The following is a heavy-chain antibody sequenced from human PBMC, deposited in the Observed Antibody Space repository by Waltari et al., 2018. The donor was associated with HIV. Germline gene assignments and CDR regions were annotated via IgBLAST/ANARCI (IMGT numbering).Heavy chain of an antibody. D-gene: IGHD1-1*01. Sequence: DVQLVESGGGLVQPGGSLRLSCAASGFTVLTNYVGWVLQAPGEGLGWVSIITHVGSTFYADSVKARFTISRDTSMNTVHLQMDSLRAEDTAVYYCVRERNTIKTTSYYFDYWGQGTLVTVSS. J-gene: IGHJ4*02. V-gene: IGHV3-66*01. CDR2: ITHVGST. CDR3: VRERNTIKTTSYYFDY. CDR1: GFTVLTNY.